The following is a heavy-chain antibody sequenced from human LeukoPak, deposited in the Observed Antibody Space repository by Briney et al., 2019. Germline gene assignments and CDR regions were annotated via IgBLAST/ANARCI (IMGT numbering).Heavy chain of an antibody. CDR3: ARDRGGSYLNYYYYYMDV. CDR1: GYTFTGYY. J-gene: IGHJ6*03. V-gene: IGHV1-2*02. D-gene: IGHD1-26*01. CDR2: INPNSGGT. Sequence: ASVKVSCKASGYTFTGYYMHWVRQAPGQGLEWMGWINPNSGGTNYAQKFQGRVTMTRDTSISTAYMELSRLRSDDTAVYYCARDRGGSYLNYYYYYMDVWGKGTTVTVSS.